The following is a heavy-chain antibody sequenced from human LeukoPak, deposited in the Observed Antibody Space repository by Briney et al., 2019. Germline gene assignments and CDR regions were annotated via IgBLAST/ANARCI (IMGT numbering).Heavy chain of an antibody. CDR1: GYTFTSYY. J-gene: IGHJ4*02. D-gene: IGHD5-18*01. CDR3: ARDSEDTTMGPGY. CDR2: INPSGGST. Sequence: AAVKVSCKTSGYTFTSYYMHWVRQAPVQGLEWMGIINPSGGSTSYAQKFQGRVTMTRDMSTSTVYMELSSLRSEDTAVYYCARDSEDTTMGPGYRGQGTLVTVSS. V-gene: IGHV1-46*01.